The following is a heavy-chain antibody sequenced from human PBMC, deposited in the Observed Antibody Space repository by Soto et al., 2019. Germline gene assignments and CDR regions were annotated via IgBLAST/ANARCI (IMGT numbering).Heavy chain of an antibody. V-gene: IGHV3-53*01. CDR1: GFIVSSKY. CDR3: ASGGPYSSGCLDY. CDR2: IYDDGRT. Sequence: GGSMRLSCAASGFIVSSKYMSWGRQAPGKGLEWVSVIYDDGRTDYTDSVKGRFIISRDNSRNTLYLQMNRLRAEDTAVYYCASGGPYSSGCLDYWRRGTQVTVSS. J-gene: IGHJ4*01. D-gene: IGHD6-19*01.